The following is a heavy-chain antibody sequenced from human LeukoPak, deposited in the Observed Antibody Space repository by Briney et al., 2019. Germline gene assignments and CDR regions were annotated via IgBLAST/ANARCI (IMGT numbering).Heavy chain of an antibody. CDR3: AKRGYCRGGTCFSHDAFDI. V-gene: IGHV3-30*18. CDR2: ISYNGNTK. CDR1: GFTFTHYG. J-gene: IGHJ3*02. D-gene: IGHD2-15*01. Sequence: PGGSLRLSCVASGFTFTHYGFHWVRQAPGKALEWVSFISYNGNTKYGDSVKGRFTISRDNSKNTLYLQMNSLRAEDTAVYYCAKRGYCRGGTCFSHDAFDIWGQGTMVTVSS.